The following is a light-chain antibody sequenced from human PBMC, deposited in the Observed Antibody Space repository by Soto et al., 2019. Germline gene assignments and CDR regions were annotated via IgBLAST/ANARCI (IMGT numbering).Light chain of an antibody. Sequence: DIQMTQSPASLSASPGDRVTISCRASQSISSYLNWYQQKPGKAPRLLIYAASSLQSGVPARFSGSGSGTEFTLTISSLQSEDSAFYYCQQYNKWPITFGQGTRLEVK. CDR1: QSISSY. J-gene: IGKJ5*01. CDR2: AAS. CDR3: QQYNKWPIT. V-gene: IGKV1-39*01.